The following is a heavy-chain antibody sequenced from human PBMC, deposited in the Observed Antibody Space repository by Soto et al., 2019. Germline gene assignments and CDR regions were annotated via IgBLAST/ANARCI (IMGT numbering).Heavy chain of an antibody. D-gene: IGHD5-18*01. J-gene: IGHJ4*02. Sequence: ASVKVSCKASGGTFSSYAFSWVRQAPGQGLEWMGRIIPIFRTPNYAQKFQGRVTITADESTSTAYMELSSLRSEDTAVYYCARDPGYSYGYNWGQGTLVTVSS. CDR2: IIPIFRTP. CDR1: GGTFSSYA. CDR3: ARDPGYSYGYN. V-gene: IGHV1-69*13.